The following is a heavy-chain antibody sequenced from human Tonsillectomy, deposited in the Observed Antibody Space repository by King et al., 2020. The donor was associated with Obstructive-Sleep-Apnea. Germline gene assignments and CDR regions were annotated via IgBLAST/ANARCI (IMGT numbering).Heavy chain of an antibody. CDR2: IYYSGST. CDR1: GGSISSYY. V-gene: IGHV4-59*01. J-gene: IGHJ3*02. Sequence: VQLQESGPGLVKPSETLSLTCTVSGGSISSYYWSWIRQPPGKGLEWIGYIYYSGSTNYNPSLKSRVTISVDTSKNQFSLKLSSVTAADTAVYYCARGGRPTVVTSFDIWGQGTMVTVSS. CDR3: ARGGRPTVVTSFDI. D-gene: IGHD4-23*01.